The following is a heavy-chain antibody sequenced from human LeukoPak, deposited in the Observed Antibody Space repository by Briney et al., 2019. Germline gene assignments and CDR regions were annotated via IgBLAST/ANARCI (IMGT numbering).Heavy chain of an antibody. D-gene: IGHD1-26*01. V-gene: IGHV3-33*06. CDR2: IWYDGSNK. CDR3: AKDPRWDTNYYFVY. Sequence: PGRSLRLSCAASGFTFSSYGMQWVRQAPDKGLEWVAVIWYDGSNKYYADSVKGRFPISRENSKNTLYLQMNSLRAEDTAVYYCAKDPRWDTNYYFVYWGQGTLVTVSS. CDR1: GFTFSSYG. J-gene: IGHJ4*02.